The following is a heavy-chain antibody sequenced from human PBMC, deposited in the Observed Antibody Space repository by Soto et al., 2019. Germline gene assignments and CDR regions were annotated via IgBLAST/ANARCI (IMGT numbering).Heavy chain of an antibody. V-gene: IGHV4-34*01. Sequence: DTLSLTCAVHGRSFSGYYWSWSRPPPGKGLEWIGEINHSGSTHYNPSLQSRVTISIDTSKNQVSLKVNSVTAADTAVYYCARDHPHSYGVYYFDYWRQGTPVTVSS. CDR1: GRSFSGYY. CDR2: INHSGST. J-gene: IGHJ4*02. D-gene: IGHD5-18*01. CDR3: ARDHPHSYGVYYFDY.